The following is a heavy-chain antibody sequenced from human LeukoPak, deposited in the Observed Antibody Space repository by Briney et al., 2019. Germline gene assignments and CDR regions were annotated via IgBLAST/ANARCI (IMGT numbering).Heavy chain of an antibody. J-gene: IGHJ4*02. D-gene: IGHD5-18*01. Sequence: GGSMFRCGAASGFTFSSYSMNWVRQAPGKGLEWVSSISSSSSYKYYADSVKGRFTISRDNAKNSLYLQMSSLRAEDTAVYYCARDLVERGYSYGRCDYWGGGWLVTVYS. CDR3: ARDLVERGYSYGRCDY. V-gene: IGHV3-21*01. CDR1: GFTFSSYS. CDR2: ISSSSSYK.